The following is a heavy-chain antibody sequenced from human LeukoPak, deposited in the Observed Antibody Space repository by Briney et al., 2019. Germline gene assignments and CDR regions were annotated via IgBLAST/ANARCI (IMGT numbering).Heavy chain of an antibody. CDR2: IYPGDSDT. CDR3: ARRKSWFGELLVDY. J-gene: IGHJ4*02. D-gene: IGHD3-10*01. V-gene: IGHV5-51*01. Sequence: GESLKISCEGSGYNFSNCLIGWVRQMPGKGLEWMGIIYPGDSDTRYGPSFQGQVTISADKSISAAYLQWSSLKASDTAMYYCARRKSWFGELLVDYWGQGTLVTVSS. CDR1: GYNFSNCL.